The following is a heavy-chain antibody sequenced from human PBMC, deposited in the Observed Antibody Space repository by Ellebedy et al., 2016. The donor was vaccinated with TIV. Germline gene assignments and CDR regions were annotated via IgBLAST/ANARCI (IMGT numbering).Heavy chain of an antibody. Sequence: GESLKISXAASGFTFSIAGMTWVRQAPRKGLEWVATIDFSGTGTYYADSVKGRFIISRDNTKNSLFLQTNSLGVEDTAVYYCARDGSEWSRDYWGQGTLVTVSS. V-gene: IGHV3-21*06. CDR1: GFTFSIAG. CDR3: ARDGSEWSRDY. D-gene: IGHD3-3*01. J-gene: IGHJ4*02. CDR2: IDFSGTGT.